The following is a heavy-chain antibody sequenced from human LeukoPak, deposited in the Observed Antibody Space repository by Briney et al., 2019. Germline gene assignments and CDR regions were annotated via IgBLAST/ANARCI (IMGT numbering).Heavy chain of an antibody. Sequence: SETLSLTCTVSGGSISSGGYYWSWIRQHPGKGLEWSGYIYYSGSTYYNPSLKSRVTISVDTSKNQFSLKLSSVTAADSAVYYCARGRSSNYDFWSGYPVVTAHFDYWGQGTLVTVSS. V-gene: IGHV4-31*03. CDR3: ARGRSSNYDFWSGYPVVTAHFDY. CDR2: IYYSGST. J-gene: IGHJ4*02. D-gene: IGHD3-3*01. CDR1: GGSISSGGYY.